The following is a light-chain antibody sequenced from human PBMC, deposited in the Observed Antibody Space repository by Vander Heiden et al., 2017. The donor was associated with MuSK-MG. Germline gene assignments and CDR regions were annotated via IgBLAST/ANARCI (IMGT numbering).Light chain of an antibody. J-gene: IGKJ2*01. CDR1: QSISSY. Sequence: DIQMTQSPSSLSASVGDRVTITCRASQSISSYLNWYQQKPGKAPKLLIYAASSLQSGVPSRFSGSGSGTDFTLTISSLQPEDFATYDCQQSYSNPRTFGQGTKLEIK. V-gene: IGKV1-39*01. CDR2: AAS. CDR3: QQSYSNPRT.